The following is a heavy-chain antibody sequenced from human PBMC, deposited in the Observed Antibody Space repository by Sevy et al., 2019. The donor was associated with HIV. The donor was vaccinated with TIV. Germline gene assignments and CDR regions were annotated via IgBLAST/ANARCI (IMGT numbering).Heavy chain of an antibody. D-gene: IGHD2-2*01. CDR2: INTDGNSI. J-gene: IGHJ5*02. CDR1: GFTFSNFW. Sequence: GGSLRLSCAASGFTFSNFWMHWVRQGPGKGLVWVSRINTDGNSISYADSVKGRFTISRDNAKTMVFLQMNSLRSEDTAVYYCARGTRGLPSSWGQGTLVTVSS. V-gene: IGHV3-74*01. CDR3: ARGTRGLPSS.